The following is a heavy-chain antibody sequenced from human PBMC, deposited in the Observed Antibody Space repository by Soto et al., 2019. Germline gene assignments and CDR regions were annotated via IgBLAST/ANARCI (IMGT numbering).Heavy chain of an antibody. J-gene: IGHJ3*02. CDR2: IYYSGST. D-gene: IGHD1-7*01. CDR3: ARQDRYNWNYVNLGGAFDI. Sequence: SETLSLTCTVSGGSISSSSYYWGWIRQPPGKGLEWIGCIYYSGSTYYNPSLKSRVTIYVDTSKNQFSLKLSSVTAADTAVYYCARQDRYNWNYVNLGGAFDIWGQGTMVTVSS. CDR1: GGSISSSSYY. V-gene: IGHV4-39*01.